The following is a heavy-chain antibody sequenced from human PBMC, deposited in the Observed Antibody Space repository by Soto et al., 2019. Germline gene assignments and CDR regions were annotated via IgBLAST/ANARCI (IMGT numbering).Heavy chain of an antibody. J-gene: IGHJ6*02. Sequence: SVKVSCKASGGTFSSYAISWVRQAPGQGLEWMGGIIPIFGTANYAQKFQGRVTITADESTSTAYMELSSLRSEDTAVYYCARTMRIVATISGGYYYYGMDVWGQGTTVTVSS. CDR3: ARTMRIVATISGGYYYYGMDV. CDR2: IIPIFGTA. D-gene: IGHD5-12*01. V-gene: IGHV1-69*13. CDR1: GGTFSSYA.